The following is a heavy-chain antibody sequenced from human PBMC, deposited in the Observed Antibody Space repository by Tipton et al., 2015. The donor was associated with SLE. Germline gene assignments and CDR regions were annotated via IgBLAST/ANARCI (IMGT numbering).Heavy chain of an antibody. V-gene: IGHV4-59*11. Sequence: TLSLTCTVSGGSITSHYWSWIRQPPGKGLEWIGYIYNTGSTNYNPSLKSRVTMSVDTSKNQFSLKLSSVTAADTAVYYCARGKYSGYVYWGQGTLVTVSS. J-gene: IGHJ4*02. CDR2: IYNTGST. D-gene: IGHD5-12*01. CDR1: GGSITSHY. CDR3: ARGKYSGYVY.